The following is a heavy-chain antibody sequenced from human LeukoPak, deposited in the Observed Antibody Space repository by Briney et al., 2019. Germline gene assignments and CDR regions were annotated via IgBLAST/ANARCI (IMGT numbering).Heavy chain of an antibody. D-gene: IGHD4-17*01. CDR3: ARESVTPTAGWFDP. Sequence: PGGSLRLSCAASGFTFSSYSMNWVRQAPGKGLEWVSSISSSSSYIYYADSVKGRFTISRDNAKNSLYLQMNSLRAEDTAVYYCARESVTPTAGWFDPWGQGTLVTVSS. V-gene: IGHV3-21*01. CDR1: GFTFSSYS. J-gene: IGHJ5*02. CDR2: ISSSSSYI.